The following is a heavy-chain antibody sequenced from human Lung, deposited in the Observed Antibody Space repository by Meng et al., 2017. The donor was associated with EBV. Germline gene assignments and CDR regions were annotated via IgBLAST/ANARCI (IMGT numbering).Heavy chain of an antibody. V-gene: IGHV1-18*01. CDR2: ISTYNGNT. Sequence: GAAAEKPGASGKVCCKASCYTLASYGLSWVRLTPGQGREWMRWISTYNGNTNYAQKLQGRVTMTTDTSTSTVYMEVRSLRSDDTAVYYRARVWNYDILSGYYTHYFDYWGQGTLVTVSS. CDR1: CYTLASYG. J-gene: IGHJ4*02. CDR3: ARVWNYDILSGYYTHYFDY. D-gene: IGHD3-9*01.